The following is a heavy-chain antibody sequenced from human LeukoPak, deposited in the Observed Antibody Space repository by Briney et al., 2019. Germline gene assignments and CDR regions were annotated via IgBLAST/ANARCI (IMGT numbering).Heavy chain of an antibody. CDR2: LLYSGST. Sequence: SETLSLTCNVSGASISDYYWSWVRQSPEKGLEWIASLLYSGSTPYNPSLRSRVAISGDTSNNQFSLKLTSVTTADTAVYFCARTGRRGYFDFWGRGTLVTVSS. V-gene: IGHV4-59*01. CDR3: ARTGRRGYFDF. D-gene: IGHD1-14*01. J-gene: IGHJ2*01. CDR1: GASISDYY.